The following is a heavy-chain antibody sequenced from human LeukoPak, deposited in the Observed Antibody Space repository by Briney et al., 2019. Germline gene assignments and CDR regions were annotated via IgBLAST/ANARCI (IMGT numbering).Heavy chain of an antibody. J-gene: IGHJ4*02. D-gene: IGHD4-17*01. V-gene: IGHV4-59*01. Sequence: SETLSLTCTVSGGSISSYYWSWIRQPPGKGLEWIGYIYYSGSTNYNPSLKSRVTISVDTSKNQFSLKLSSVTAADTAVYYCASLSDYETDYWGQGTLVTVSS. CDR1: GGSISSYY. CDR2: IYYSGST. CDR3: ASLSDYETDY.